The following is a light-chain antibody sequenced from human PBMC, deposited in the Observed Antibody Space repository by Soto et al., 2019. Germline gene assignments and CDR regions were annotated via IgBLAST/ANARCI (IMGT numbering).Light chain of an antibody. J-gene: IGLJ2*01. CDR2: DDN. CDR1: SSNIGGNS. V-gene: IGLV1-51*01. Sequence: QSVLTQPPSVSAAPGQKVTISCSGSSSNIGGNSVSWYQQLPGTAPKLLIYDDNKRPSGIPDRFSGSKSGTSATLGITGFQTGDEADYYCSSYTTYSTLVFGGGTKLTVL. CDR3: SSYTTYSTLV.